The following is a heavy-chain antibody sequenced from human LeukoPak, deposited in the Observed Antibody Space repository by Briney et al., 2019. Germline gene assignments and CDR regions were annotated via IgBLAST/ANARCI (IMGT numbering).Heavy chain of an antibody. CDR3: ARDLRGSGYDP. CDR2: INLHRGAT. J-gene: IGHJ5*02. Sequence: ASVAVSCKASGYTFTDFYIHWVRQAPGQGPEWMGWINLHRGATNYAQKFRGRVTMTRDTSISLVHMELSRLKSNDTAVYYCARDLRGSGYDPWGQGTLVTVSS. V-gene: IGHV1-2*02. D-gene: IGHD3-10*01. CDR1: GYTFTDFY.